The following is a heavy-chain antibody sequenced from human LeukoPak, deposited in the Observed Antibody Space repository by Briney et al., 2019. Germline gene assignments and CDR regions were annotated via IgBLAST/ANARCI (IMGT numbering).Heavy chain of an antibody. D-gene: IGHD2-21*01. J-gene: IGHJ4*02. CDR2: IYSSGST. CDR1: GGSISTYY. V-gene: IGHV4-4*07. Sequence: PSETLSLTCTASGGSISTYYWIWIRQPAGKGLEWIGRIYSSGSTNYNASLKSRVTMSVDTSKNQFSLMLSSVTTADTAAYFCAREVPIGDWDNWGQGTLVTVSA. CDR3: AREVPIGDWDN.